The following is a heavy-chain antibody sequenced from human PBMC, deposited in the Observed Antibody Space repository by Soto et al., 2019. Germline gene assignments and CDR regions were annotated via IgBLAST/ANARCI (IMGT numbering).Heavy chain of an antibody. CDR3: ARYDVRLDAFDI. V-gene: IGHV4-59*01. Sequence: SETLSLTCTVSGGSISSYYWSWIRQPPGKGLEWIGYIYYSGSTNYNPSLKSRVTISVDTSKNQFSLKLSSVTAADTAVYYCARYDVRLDAFDIWGQGTMVTVSS. CDR2: IYYSGST. D-gene: IGHD3-3*01. J-gene: IGHJ3*02. CDR1: GGSISSYY.